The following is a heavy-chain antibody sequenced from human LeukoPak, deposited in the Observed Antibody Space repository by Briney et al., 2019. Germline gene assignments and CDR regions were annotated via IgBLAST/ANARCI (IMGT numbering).Heavy chain of an antibody. CDR2: IYTSGGT. CDR1: GGSIGSYY. Sequence: SETLSLTCTVPGGSIGSYYWSWLRQPAGKGLEWIGRIYTSGGTVYNPSLKSRVTMSVDTSKNQFSLKLSSVTAADTAVYYCARGDFYYDTSGRGYYSDYWGQGTLVTVSS. CDR3: ARGDFYYDTSGRGYYSDY. J-gene: IGHJ4*02. V-gene: IGHV4-4*07. D-gene: IGHD3-22*01.